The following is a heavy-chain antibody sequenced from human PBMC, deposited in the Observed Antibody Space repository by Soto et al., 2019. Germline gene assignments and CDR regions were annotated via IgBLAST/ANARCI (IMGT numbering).Heavy chain of an antibody. V-gene: IGHV3-74*01. CDR2: MNGDGRTI. CDR1: GLTFTNYW. CDR3: ATEIASGG. D-gene: IGHD3-16*01. J-gene: IGHJ4*02. Sequence: EVQLVESGGGLVQPGGSLRLSCSASGLTFTNYWMHWVRQVPGKGLMWVSGMNGDGRTIGYADSVKGRFTIPRDNVKNTVYLQMNSLRAEDTAVYYCATEIASGGWGQGALVTVSS.